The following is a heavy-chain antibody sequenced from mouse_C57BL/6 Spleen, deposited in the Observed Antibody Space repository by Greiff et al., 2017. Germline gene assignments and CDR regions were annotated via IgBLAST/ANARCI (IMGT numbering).Heavy chain of an antibody. Sequence: QVQLQQPGAELVRPGSSVKLSCTASGYTFTSYWMDWVKQRPGQGLEWIGNIYPSDSETHYNQKFKDKATLTVDKSSSTAYMQLSSLTSEDSAVYYCAYGSSFYYAMDYWGQGTSVTVSS. V-gene: IGHV1-61*01. CDR3: AYGSSFYYAMDY. D-gene: IGHD1-1*01. CDR2: IYPSDSET. J-gene: IGHJ4*01. CDR1: GYTFTSYW.